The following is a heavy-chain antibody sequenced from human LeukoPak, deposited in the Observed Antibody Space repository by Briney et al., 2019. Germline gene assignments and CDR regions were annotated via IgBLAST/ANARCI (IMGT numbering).Heavy chain of an antibody. D-gene: IGHD6-13*01. Sequence: TLSLNCTGSGGSLRSGTYYWSWIRQPPGKGLEWIGRIYTSGSTNYNPSLKSRVTISVDTSKNQFSLKLSSVTAADTAVYYCASGGYSSSWYWFDPWGQGTLVTVSS. V-gene: IGHV4-61*02. CDR1: GGSLRSGTYY. J-gene: IGHJ5*02. CDR3: ASGGYSSSWYWFDP. CDR2: IYTSGST.